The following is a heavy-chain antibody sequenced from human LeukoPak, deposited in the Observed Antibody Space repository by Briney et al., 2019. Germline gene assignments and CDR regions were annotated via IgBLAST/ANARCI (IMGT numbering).Heavy chain of an antibody. Sequence: GGSLRLSCAASGFTFDDYAMHWVRQAPGEGLEWVSCISWNSGSIGYADSVKGRFTISRDNAKNSLYLQMNSLRAEDAALYYCAKDIERRYYDSSGYYYGFDYWGQGTLVTVSS. J-gene: IGHJ4*02. CDR1: GFTFDDYA. V-gene: IGHV3-9*01. CDR2: ISWNSGSI. CDR3: AKDIERRYYDSSGYYYGFDY. D-gene: IGHD3-22*01.